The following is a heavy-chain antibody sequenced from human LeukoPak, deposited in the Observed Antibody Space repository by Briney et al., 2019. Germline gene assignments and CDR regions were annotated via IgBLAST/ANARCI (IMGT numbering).Heavy chain of an antibody. J-gene: IGHJ5*02. CDR3: ARQSLSYYYDSSGTNWFDP. D-gene: IGHD3-22*01. CDR1: GGSISSGGYS. Sequence: SETLSPTCAVSGGSISSGGYSWSWIRQPPGKGLEWIGYIYYSGSTYYNPSLKSRVTISVDTSKNQFSLKLSSVTAADTAVYYCARQSLSYYYDSSGTNWFDPWGQGTLVTVSS. V-gene: IGHV4-30-2*01. CDR2: IYYSGST.